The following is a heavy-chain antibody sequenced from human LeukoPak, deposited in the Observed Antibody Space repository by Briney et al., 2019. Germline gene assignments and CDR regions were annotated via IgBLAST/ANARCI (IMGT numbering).Heavy chain of an antibody. Sequence: SEALSLTCTVSGGSISSSSYYWGWIRQPPGKGLEWIGSIYYSGSTYYNPSLKSRVTISVDTSKNQFSLKLSSVTAADTAVNYCASNSRITIFGVVAFYYYYYMDVWGKGTTVTVSS. CDR3: ASNSRITIFGVVAFYYYYYMDV. D-gene: IGHD3-3*01. J-gene: IGHJ6*03. CDR1: GGSISSSSYY. V-gene: IGHV4-39*07. CDR2: IYYSGST.